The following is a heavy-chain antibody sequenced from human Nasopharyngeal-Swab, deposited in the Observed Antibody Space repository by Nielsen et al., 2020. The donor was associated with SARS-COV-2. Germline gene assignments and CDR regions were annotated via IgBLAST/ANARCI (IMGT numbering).Heavy chain of an antibody. CDR2: IYTSGST. J-gene: IGHJ6*02. V-gene: IGHV4-4*07. CDR1: GGSISSYY. D-gene: IGHD3-3*01. Sequence: SETLSLTCTVSGGSISSYYWSWIRQPAGKGLEWIGRIYTSGSTNYNPSLKSRVTMSVDTSKNQFSLKLSSVTAVDTAVYYCARGSRFTIFGVVPDYYYGMDVWGQGTTVTVSS. CDR3: ARGSRFTIFGVVPDYYYGMDV.